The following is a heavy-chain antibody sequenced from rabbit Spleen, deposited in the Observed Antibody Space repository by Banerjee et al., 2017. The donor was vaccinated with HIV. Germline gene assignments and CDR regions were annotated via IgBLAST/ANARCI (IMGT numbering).Heavy chain of an antibody. J-gene: IGHJ6*01. Sequence: QSLEESGGDLVQPEGSLTLTCTASGFSFNSGYDMCWVRQAPGKGLEWIACSYAGSSGSTYSAIWAKGRFTISKTSSTTVTLQMTSLTAADTATYFCARDTGTSFSTYGMDLWGQGTLVTVS. CDR1: GFSFNSGYD. D-gene: IGHD7-1*01. V-gene: IGHV1S40*01. CDR2: SYAGSSGST. CDR3: ARDTGTSFSTYGMDL.